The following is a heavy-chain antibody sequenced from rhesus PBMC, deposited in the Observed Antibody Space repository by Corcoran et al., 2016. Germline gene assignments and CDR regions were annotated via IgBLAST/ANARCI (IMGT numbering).Heavy chain of an antibody. CDR1: GGPFRSRNW. V-gene: IGHV4-65*01. CDR3: ARHSGQFLEWLYLDY. J-gene: IGHJ4*01. CDR2: ISGSSGGT. D-gene: IGHD3-3*01. Sequence: QVQLQESGPGMVKPSETLSLTSAGPGGPFRSRNWWSWNRQPPGTGLEWIGYISGSSGGTYYNPSLKSRVTISTDTSKNQFSLKLSSVTTADTAVYFCARHSGQFLEWLYLDYWGQGVLVTVSS.